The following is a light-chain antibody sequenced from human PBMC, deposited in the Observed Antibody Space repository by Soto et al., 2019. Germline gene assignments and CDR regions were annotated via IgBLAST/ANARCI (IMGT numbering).Light chain of an antibody. CDR2: EVS. V-gene: IGLV2-14*01. CDR3: SSYTTSNTI. CDR1: SSDIGGYNY. Sequence: QSALTQPASASGSPGQSITISCTGTSSDIGGYNYVSWYQQHPGKAPKLMIYEVSNRPSGVSNRFSGSKSGNTASLTISGLQAEDEADYYCSSYTTSNTIFGGGTKLTVL. J-gene: IGLJ2*01.